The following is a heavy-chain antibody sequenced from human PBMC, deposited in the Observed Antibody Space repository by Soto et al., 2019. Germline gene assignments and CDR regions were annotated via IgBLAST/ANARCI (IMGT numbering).Heavy chain of an antibody. Sequence: QVQLVESGGGVVQPGRSLRLSCAASGFTFSSYGMHWVRQAPGKGLEWVAVIWSDGSNKYYADSVKGRFTISRDNSKNTLYLQMNSLRAEDTAVYYCARGSPTLRRLAYCCGDLCGDAFDIWGQGTMVTVSS. CDR3: ARGSPTLRRLAYCCGDLCGDAFDI. V-gene: IGHV3-33*01. J-gene: IGHJ3*02. CDR2: IWSDGSNK. CDR1: GFTFSSYG. D-gene: IGHD2-21*02.